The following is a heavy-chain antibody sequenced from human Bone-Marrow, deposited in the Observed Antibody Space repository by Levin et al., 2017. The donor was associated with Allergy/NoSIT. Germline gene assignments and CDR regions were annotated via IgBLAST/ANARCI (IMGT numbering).Heavy chain of an antibody. CDR1: GFSFSTYG. CDR2: ISARRTTM. CDR3: ARDEESYGDAFDI. V-gene: IGHV3-48*01. Sequence: PGGSLRLSCAASGFSFSTYGMIWVRQAPGKGLEWISYISARRTTMYYADSVKGRFTISRDDAKNTLYLQMSSLRAEDTDVYYCARDEESYGDAFDIWGQGTMVTVSS. J-gene: IGHJ3*02. D-gene: IGHD2-8*01.